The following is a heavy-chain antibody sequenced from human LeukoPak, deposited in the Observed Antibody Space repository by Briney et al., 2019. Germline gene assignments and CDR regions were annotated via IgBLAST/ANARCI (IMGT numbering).Heavy chain of an antibody. D-gene: IGHD1-7*01. Sequence: SETLSLTCTVSGGSISSSSYYWGWIRQPPGQGLEWIGSIFYSGSTYYNPSLKSRVTISVDTSKNQFSLKLSSVTAADTAVYYCASWKYDAFDISGQGTMVTVSS. V-gene: IGHV4-39*07. J-gene: IGHJ3*02. CDR3: ASWKYDAFDI. CDR2: IFYSGST. CDR1: GGSISSSSYY.